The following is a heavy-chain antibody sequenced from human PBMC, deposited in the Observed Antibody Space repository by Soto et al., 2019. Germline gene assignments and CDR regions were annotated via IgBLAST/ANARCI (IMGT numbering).Heavy chain of an antibody. V-gene: IGHV3-23*01. Sequence: EVQLLESGGGLVQPGGSLRLSCAASGFTFSSYAMSWVRQAPGKGLEWVSAISGSGVSTYYADSVKGRFTISRDNSKNSLYLQMNSLRAEDTAVYYCATIYDFWSGNYTPGVYRGQGTLVTVSS. CDR1: GFTFSSYA. CDR2: ISGSGVST. D-gene: IGHD3-3*01. J-gene: IGHJ4*02. CDR3: ATIYDFWSGNYTPGVY.